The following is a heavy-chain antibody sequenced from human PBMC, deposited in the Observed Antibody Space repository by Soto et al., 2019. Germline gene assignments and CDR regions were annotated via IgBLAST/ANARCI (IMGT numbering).Heavy chain of an antibody. Sequence: QVQLQESGPGLVKASQTLSLTCTVSGGSINSGDYYWSWIRQPPGKGLEWIGYISFSGSTSYNPSLQNRLAISLDISTQEFSLRLTSATAADTAVYYCARALHAKRGIQLWNWGQGTLVTVSS. CDR1: GGSINSGDYY. V-gene: IGHV4-30-4*01. J-gene: IGHJ4*02. CDR3: ARALHAKRGIQLWN. D-gene: IGHD5-18*01. CDR2: ISFSGST.